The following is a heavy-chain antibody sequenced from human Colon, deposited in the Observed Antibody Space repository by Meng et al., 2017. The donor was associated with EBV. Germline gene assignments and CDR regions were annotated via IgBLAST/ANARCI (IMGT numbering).Heavy chain of an antibody. CDR1: GGPIGSYY. J-gene: IGHJ5*02. V-gene: IGHV4-59*08. CDR2: IYYSGST. CDR3: ARHFINWFDP. Sequence: HRHESGPGLGKTSESLSPALTVSGGPIGSYYWSWIRQPPGKGLEWIGYIYYSGSTNYNPSLKSRVTISVDTSKNQFSLKLSSVTAADTAVYYCARHFINWFDPWGQRTLVTVSS.